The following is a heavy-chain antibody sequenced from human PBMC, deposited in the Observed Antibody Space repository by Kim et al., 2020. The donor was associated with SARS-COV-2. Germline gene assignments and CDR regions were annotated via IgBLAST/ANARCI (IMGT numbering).Heavy chain of an antibody. D-gene: IGHD3-22*01. V-gene: IGHV1-69*13. J-gene: IGHJ2*01. CDR1: GGTFSSYA. Sequence: SVKVSCKASGGTFSSYAISWVRQAPGQGLEWMGGIIPIFGTANYAQKFQGRVTITADESTSTAYMELSSLRSEDTAVYYCARVSGYYDSSGHWYFDLWGRGTLVTVSS. CDR2: IIPIFGTA. CDR3: ARVSGYYDSSGHWYFDL.